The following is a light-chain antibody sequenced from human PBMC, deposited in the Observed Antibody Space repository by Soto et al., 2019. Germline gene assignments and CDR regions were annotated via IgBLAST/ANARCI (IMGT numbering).Light chain of an antibody. CDR3: QQYGSSPLT. CDR1: QSISNN. CDR2: GAS. J-gene: IGKJ4*01. Sequence: PTTLSVSPGGRATLSLRASQSISNNLAWYQQKPGQAPRLLIYGASSRATGIPDRFSGSGSGTDFTLTISRLEPEDFAVYYCQQYGSSPLTFGGGTKVDIK. V-gene: IGKV3-20*01.